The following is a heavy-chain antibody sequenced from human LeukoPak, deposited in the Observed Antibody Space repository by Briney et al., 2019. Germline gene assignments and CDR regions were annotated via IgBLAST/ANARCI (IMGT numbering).Heavy chain of an antibody. Sequence: ASVKVSCKASGYTFTGYYMHWVRQAPGQGLEWMGWINPNSGGTNYAQKLQGRVTMTTDTSTSTASMELRSLRSDDTAVYYCARDSGSGLRRNWFDPWGQGTLVTVSS. J-gene: IGHJ5*02. D-gene: IGHD3-10*01. V-gene: IGHV1-2*02. CDR1: GYTFTGYY. CDR3: ARDSGSGLRRNWFDP. CDR2: INPNSGGT.